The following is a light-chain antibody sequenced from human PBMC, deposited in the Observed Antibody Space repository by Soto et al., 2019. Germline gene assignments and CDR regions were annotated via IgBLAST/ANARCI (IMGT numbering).Light chain of an antibody. Sequence: QSALTQPDSMSGSPGQSITISCTGTSSDIGGYNFVSWYQRHPGKGPKLLIFDVNFRPSGVSNRFSGSKSENTASLTISGLQPEDEADYYCSSYTTADTVIFGGGTKLTVL. V-gene: IGLV2-14*03. CDR2: DVN. CDR3: SSYTTADTVI. J-gene: IGLJ2*01. CDR1: SSDIGGYNF.